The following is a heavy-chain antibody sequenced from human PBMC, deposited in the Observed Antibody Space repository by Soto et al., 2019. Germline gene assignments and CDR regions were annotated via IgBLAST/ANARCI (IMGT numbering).Heavy chain of an antibody. J-gene: IGHJ1*01. D-gene: IGHD3-22*01. CDR2: ISAYNGNT. CDR1: GYRFGDYG. V-gene: IGHV1-18*01. Sequence: ASVKVSCKASGYRFGDYGISWVRQAAGRGFEWMGWISAYNGNTQYAQSLQGRVSMTTDTSSRTAYMELRSLLSDDTAVYYCARVAFYDSSGYEYVVKYSQYWGKGTLATASS. CDR3: ARVAFYDSSGYEYVVKYSQY.